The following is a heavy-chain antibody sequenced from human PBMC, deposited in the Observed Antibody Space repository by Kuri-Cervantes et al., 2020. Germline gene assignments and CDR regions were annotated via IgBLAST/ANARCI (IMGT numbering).Heavy chain of an antibody. J-gene: IGHJ6*02. CDR1: GYTFTSYY. CDR2: INPSGGST. CDR3: ARCQAIYALPGHPPPYGMDV. Sequence: ASVKVSCKASGYTFTSYYMHWVRQAPGQGLEWMGIINPSGGSTSYAQKFQGRVTMTRDTSTSTVYMELSSLRSDDTAVYYCARCQAIYALPGHPPPYGMDVWGQGTTVTVSS. D-gene: IGHD2/OR15-2a*01. V-gene: IGHV1-46*01.